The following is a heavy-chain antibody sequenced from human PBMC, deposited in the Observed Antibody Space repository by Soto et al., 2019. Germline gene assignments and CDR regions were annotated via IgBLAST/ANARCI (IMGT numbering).Heavy chain of an antibody. Sequence: VSVKVSCKSSGYTFSNYAIEWVRQAPGQRPEWMGWINAGNGNTKYSQKFQGRVTITRNTSASTAYMELSSLIFEDTAVYYCAREHDFWSGYSFDYWGQGTLVTVSS. D-gene: IGHD3-3*01. CDR2: INAGNGNT. CDR1: GYTFSNYA. J-gene: IGHJ4*02. CDR3: AREHDFWSGYSFDY. V-gene: IGHV1-3*01.